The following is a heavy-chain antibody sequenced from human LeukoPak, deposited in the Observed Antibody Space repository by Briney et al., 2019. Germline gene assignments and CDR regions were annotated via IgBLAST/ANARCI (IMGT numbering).Heavy chain of an antibody. D-gene: IGHD3-16*02. V-gene: IGHV4-39*01. Sequence: SETLSLTCTVSGGSISSSSYYWGWIRQPPGKGLEWIGSISYSGSTYYNPSLKSRITISVDTSKNQFSLRVSSLTAADTAVYYCARQRITFGGVISIFDSWGQGTLVTVSS. CDR2: ISYSGST. CDR1: GGSISSSSYY. J-gene: IGHJ4*02. CDR3: ARQRITFGGVISIFDS.